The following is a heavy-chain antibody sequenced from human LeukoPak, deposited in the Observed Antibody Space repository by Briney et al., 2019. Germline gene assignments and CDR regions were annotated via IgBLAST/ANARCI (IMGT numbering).Heavy chain of an antibody. Sequence: SETLSLTCTVSGDSISSGDYYWSWIRQPPGKGLEWIGYIYYSGTTNYNPSLKSRVTISVDTSKNQFSLKLSSVTAADTAVYYCARDVGDVSSSWLRGGYYYYMDVWGKGTTVTVSS. J-gene: IGHJ6*03. CDR2: IYYSGTT. D-gene: IGHD6-13*01. CDR3: ARDVGDVSSSWLRGGYYYYMDV. V-gene: IGHV4-61*08. CDR1: GDSISSGDYY.